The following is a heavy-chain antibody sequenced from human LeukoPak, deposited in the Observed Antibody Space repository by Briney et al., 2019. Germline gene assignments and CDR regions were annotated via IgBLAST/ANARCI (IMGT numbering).Heavy chain of an antibody. CDR1: GFSFRNYA. CDR3: AKDSEATITPLSAFDI. Sequence: GGSLRLSCAASGFSFRNYAISWVRQAPGKGLEWVSSISGSGGSTYSADSVKGRFTISRENSNNALYLQMNSLRADDTAMYYCAKDSEATITPLSAFDIWGQGTMVTVSS. J-gene: IGHJ3*02. D-gene: IGHD4-23*01. V-gene: IGHV3-23*01. CDR2: ISGSGGST.